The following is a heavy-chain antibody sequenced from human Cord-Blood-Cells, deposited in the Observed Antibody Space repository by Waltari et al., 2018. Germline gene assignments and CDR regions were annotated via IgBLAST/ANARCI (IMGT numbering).Heavy chain of an antibody. CDR3: ARVKRAVDAFDI. V-gene: IGHV1-2*02. J-gene: IGHJ3*02. D-gene: IGHD2-21*01. Sequence: QVQLVQSGAEVKKPGASVKVSCKASGYTFTGYYMHWVRQAPGQGLEWMGWITPHSGGTNSAQKFQGRVPMTRDTSISTAYMELSRLRSDDTTVYYCARVKRAVDAFDIWGQGTMVTVSS. CDR2: ITPHSGGT. CDR1: GYTFTGYY.